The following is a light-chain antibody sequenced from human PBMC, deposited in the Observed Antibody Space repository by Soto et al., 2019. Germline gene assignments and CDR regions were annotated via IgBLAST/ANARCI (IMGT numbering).Light chain of an antibody. V-gene: IGKV3-11*01. Sequence: EIVLTQSPGTLSLSPGERATLSCRASRTVNNYLAWYQQKSGQIPRLLIYDASNRATDIPARFSGSGSGTDFTLTISSLEPEDFAVYYCQQRSTTWTFGHGTKVEIK. CDR1: RTVNNY. CDR2: DAS. CDR3: QQRSTTWT. J-gene: IGKJ1*01.